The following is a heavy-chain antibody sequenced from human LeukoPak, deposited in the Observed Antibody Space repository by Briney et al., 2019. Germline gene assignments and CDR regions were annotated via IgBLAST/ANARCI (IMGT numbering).Heavy chain of an antibody. CDR1: GGSLSSGDYY. D-gene: IGHD2-15*01. Sequence: SETLSLTCTVSGGSLSSGDYYWSWIRQPPGKGLEWIGYIYYSGSTYYNPSLRSRVTISVDTSKNQFSLKLSSVTAADTAVYYCAREQVAASDYYYYGTDVWGQGTTVTVSS. J-gene: IGHJ6*02. V-gene: IGHV4-30-4*01. CDR2: IYYSGST. CDR3: AREQVAASDYYYYGTDV.